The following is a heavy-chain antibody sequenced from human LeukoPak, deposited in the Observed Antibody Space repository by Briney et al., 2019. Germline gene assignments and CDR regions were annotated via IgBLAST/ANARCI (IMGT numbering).Heavy chain of an antibody. CDR1: GGSFSGYY. CDR3: ARDLGLIAAAGNDAFDI. J-gene: IGHJ3*02. V-gene: IGHV4-34*01. Sequence: SETLSLTCAVYGGSFSGYYWSWIRQPPGKGLEWIGEINHSGSTYYNPSLKSRVTISVDTSKNQFSLKLSSVTAADTAVYYCARDLGLIAAAGNDAFDIWGQGTMVTVSS. CDR2: INHSGST. D-gene: IGHD6-13*01.